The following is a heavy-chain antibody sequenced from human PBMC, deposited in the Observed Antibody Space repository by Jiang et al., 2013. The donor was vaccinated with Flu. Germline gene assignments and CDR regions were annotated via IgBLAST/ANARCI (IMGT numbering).Heavy chain of an antibody. CDR1: GGSISSYY. V-gene: IGHV4-59*08. D-gene: IGHD3-22*01. CDR2: IYYSGST. CDR3: ARHSGYYYYGMDV. Sequence: PGLVKPSETLSLTCTVSGGSISSYYWSWIRQPPGKGLEWIGYIYYSGSTNYNPSLKSRVTISVDTSKNQFSLKLSSVTAADTAVYYCARHSGYYYYGMDVWGQGTTVTVSS. J-gene: IGHJ6*02.